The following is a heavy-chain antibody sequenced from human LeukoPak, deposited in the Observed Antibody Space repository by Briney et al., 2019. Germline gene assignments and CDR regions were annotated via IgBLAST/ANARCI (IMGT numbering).Heavy chain of an antibody. CDR3: ARFAAGGSYYYYMDV. J-gene: IGHJ6*03. D-gene: IGHD6-25*01. V-gene: IGHV3-48*01. Sequence: GGSLRLSCAASGFTFSSYTMNWVRQPPGKGLEWVSNIGTSSTTIHYADSVKGRFTISRDNAKNPLYLQMNSLRADDTAVYYCARFAAGGSYYYYMDVWGKGTTVTVSS. CDR1: GFTFSSYT. CDR2: IGTSSTTI.